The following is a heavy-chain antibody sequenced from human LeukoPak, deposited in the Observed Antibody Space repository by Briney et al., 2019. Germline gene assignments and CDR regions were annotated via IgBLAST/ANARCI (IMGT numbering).Heavy chain of an antibody. V-gene: IGHV3-23*01. CDR2: TGSNGVT. CDR1: GFTFRTYA. J-gene: IGHJ4*02. D-gene: IGHD4/OR15-4a*01. Sequence: HSGGSLRLSCTGSGFTFRTYAFSWVRQAPGKGLEWVSATGSNGVTYYADSVQGRFTISRDNSKNTLYLQMNSLRVEDTAVYYCARDLTKLIEYWGQGTLVTPSA. CDR3: ARDLTKLIEY.